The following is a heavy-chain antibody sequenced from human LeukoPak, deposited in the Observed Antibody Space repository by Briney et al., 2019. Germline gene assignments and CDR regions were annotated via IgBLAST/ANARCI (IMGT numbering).Heavy chain of an antibody. J-gene: IGHJ4*02. CDR3: AKGGVATVDYLDY. D-gene: IGHD5-12*01. Sequence: PGGSLRLSCAASGFXFGSYGIHWVRQAPGKGLEWVAVISYDGRSKYYSDSVKGRFTISRDDSKNTQYLQMNSLRGEDTAVYFCAKGGVATVDYLDYWGQGTLVTVSS. CDR2: ISYDGRSK. V-gene: IGHV3-30*18. CDR1: GFXFGSYG.